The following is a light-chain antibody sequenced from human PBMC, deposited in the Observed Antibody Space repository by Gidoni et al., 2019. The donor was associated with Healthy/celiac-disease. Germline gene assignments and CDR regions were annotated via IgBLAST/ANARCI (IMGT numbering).Light chain of an antibody. Sequence: GSDGWSVAVSCTGTSSDVGGFNSVSWFQQHPGKAPKLLISEINKRSSGVPDRFSGSKSGNTASLTVSGLQADDEAHYFCSSYAGNENFVFGTGTKITV. J-gene: IGLJ1*01. CDR3: SSYAGNENFV. V-gene: IGLV2-8*01. CDR1: SSDVGGFNS. CDR2: EIN.